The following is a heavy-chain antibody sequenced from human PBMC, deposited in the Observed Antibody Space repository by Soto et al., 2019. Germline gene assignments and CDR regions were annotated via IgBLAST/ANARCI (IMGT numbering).Heavy chain of an antibody. CDR1: GFTFNDYT. J-gene: IGHJ4*02. D-gene: IGHD2-8*01. Sequence: GGSLRLSCTASGFTFNDYTLSWVRQAPGKGLEWVGFIRSKAYGGTTEYAASVKGRFTISRDDSKSIAYLQMNSLKTEDAAVYYCTAGKLYPSLDFDYWGQGTLVTVSS. CDR2: IRSKAYGGTT. CDR3: TAGKLYPSLDFDY. V-gene: IGHV3-49*04.